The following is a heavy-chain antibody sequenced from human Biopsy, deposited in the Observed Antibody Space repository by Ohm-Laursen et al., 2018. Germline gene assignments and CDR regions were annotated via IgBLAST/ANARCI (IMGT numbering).Heavy chain of an antibody. CDR1: GYTFTSYG. CDR3: ARGRNPVWFGEDLDY. Sequence: GSSVKVSCKPSGYTFTSYGINWVRQATGQGLEWMGWMNPNSGNTGYAQKFQGRVTMTGNTSISTAYMEVSSLRSEDTAVYYCARGRNPVWFGEDLDYWGQGTPVTVSS. D-gene: IGHD3-10*01. CDR2: MNPNSGNT. V-gene: IGHV1-8*02. J-gene: IGHJ4*02.